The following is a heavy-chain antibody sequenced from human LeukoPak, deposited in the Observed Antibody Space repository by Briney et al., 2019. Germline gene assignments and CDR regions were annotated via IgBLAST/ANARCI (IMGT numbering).Heavy chain of an antibody. CDR2: MSGSGGMT. Sequence: GGSLRLSCAASGFTFSDYFMSWIRQAPGKGLEWVSAMSGSGGMTYTADSVKGRFTISRDNSKNTLDLQMNSLRADDTAVYYCARDNSPGWFGPWGQGTLVTVSA. CDR1: GFTFSDYF. CDR3: ARDNSPGWFGP. J-gene: IGHJ5*02. D-gene: IGHD4-11*01. V-gene: IGHV3-23*01.